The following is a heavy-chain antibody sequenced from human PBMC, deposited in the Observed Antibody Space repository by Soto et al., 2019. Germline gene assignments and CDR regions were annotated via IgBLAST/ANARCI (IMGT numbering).Heavy chain of an antibody. CDR3: ARAPLRGLLSWLPDYYYYGMDV. V-gene: IGHV3-33*01. Sequence: QPGRSRRLSCAPSGFTFSSYGMHWVRQAPGKGLEWVAVIWYDGSNKYYADSVKGRFTISRDNSKNTLYLQMNSLRAEDTAVYYCARAPLRGLLSWLPDYYYYGMDVWGQGTTVTVSS. D-gene: IGHD4-17*01. CDR1: GFTFSSYG. CDR2: IWYDGSNK. J-gene: IGHJ6*02.